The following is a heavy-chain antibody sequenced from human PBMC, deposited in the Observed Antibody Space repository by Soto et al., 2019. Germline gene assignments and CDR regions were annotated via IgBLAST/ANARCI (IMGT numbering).Heavy chain of an antibody. V-gene: IGHV3-30*18. CDR1: GFTFSSYG. J-gene: IGHJ4*02. CDR3: AKEKIAWNYYGSGSYLGH. CDR2: ISYDGSNK. D-gene: IGHD3-10*01. Sequence: QVQLVESGGGVVQPGRSLRLSCAASGFTFSSYGMHWVRQAPGKGLEWVAVISYDGSNKYYADSVKGRFTISRDNSKNTLYLQMNSLRAEDTAVYYCAKEKIAWNYYGSGSYLGHWGQGTLVTVSS.